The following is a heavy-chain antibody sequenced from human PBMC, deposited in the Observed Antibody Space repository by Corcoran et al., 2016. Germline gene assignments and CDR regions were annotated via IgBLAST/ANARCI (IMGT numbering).Heavy chain of an antibody. CDR3: ARGMYDYDSSGYWDDAFDI. J-gene: IGHJ3*02. V-gene: IGHV1-69*06. D-gene: IGHD3-22*01. Sequence: QVQLVQSGAEVKKPGSSVKVSCKASGGTFSSYAISWVRQAPGQGLEWMGGIIPIFGTANYAQKFQGRVTITPDKSTSTADMELRSRRSEDTAVDYCARGMYDYDSSGYWDDAFDIWGQGTMVTVSS. CDR1: GGTFSSYA. CDR2: IIPIFGTA.